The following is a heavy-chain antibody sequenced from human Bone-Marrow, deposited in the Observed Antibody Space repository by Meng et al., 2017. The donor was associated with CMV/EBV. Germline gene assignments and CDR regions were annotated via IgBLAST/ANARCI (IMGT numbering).Heavy chain of an antibody. D-gene: IGHD5-24*01. Sequence: GSLKISCAASGFTFSSYNMNWVRQAPGKGLEWVSSISSSSSYIYYSDSVKGRFTISRDNARNSLYLQMNSLRAEDTAVFYCARGPGGDGYNPGWFDPWGQGTLVTVSS. CDR2: ISSSSSYI. CDR1: GFTFSSYN. J-gene: IGHJ5*02. CDR3: ARGPGGDGYNPGWFDP. V-gene: IGHV3-21*01.